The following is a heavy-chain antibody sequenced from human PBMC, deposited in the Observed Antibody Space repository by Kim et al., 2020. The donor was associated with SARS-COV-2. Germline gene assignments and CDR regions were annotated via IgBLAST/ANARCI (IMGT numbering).Heavy chain of an antibody. Sequence: SETLSLTCTVSGDSISRSSNYWGWIRQPPGKGLEWIGSINYSGNTYYNPSLKSRVTISVDTSKNQFSLKMRPVTAADTAVYYCARLVSENSAVEYWGQGTLVTVSS. J-gene: IGHJ4*02. CDR2: INYSGNT. CDR3: ARLVSENSAVEY. V-gene: IGHV4-39*01. CDR1: GDSISRSSNY.